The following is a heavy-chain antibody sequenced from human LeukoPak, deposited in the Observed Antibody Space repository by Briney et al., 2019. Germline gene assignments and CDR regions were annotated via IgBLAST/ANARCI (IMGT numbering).Heavy chain of an antibody. CDR3: ARAFWVSGIITHFDY. J-gene: IGHJ4*02. CDR2: IGSSGSYM. Sequence: GGSLRLSCAASGFSFSSYNMNWVRQAPGKGLEWVSSIGSSGSYMYYADSVKGRFTISRDNAKNSLYLQMNSLRAEDTAVYYCARAFWVSGIITHFDYWGQGTLVTVSS. CDR1: GFSFSSYN. D-gene: IGHD3-22*01. V-gene: IGHV3-21*01.